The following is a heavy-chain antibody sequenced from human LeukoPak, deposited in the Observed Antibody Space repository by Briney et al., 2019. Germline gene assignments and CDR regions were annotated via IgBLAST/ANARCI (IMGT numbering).Heavy chain of an antibody. CDR2: INPNSGGT. V-gene: IGHV1-2*06. D-gene: IGHD3-22*01. CDR1: GYTFTGYY. CDR3: ARDRVYGYYYDSSGYSVYAFDI. Sequence: ASVKVSCEASGYTFTGYYMHWVRQAPGQGLEWMGRINPNSGGTNYAQKFRGRVTMTRDTSISTAYMELSRLRSDDTAVYYCARDRVYGYYYDSSGYSVYAFDIWGQGTMVTVSS. J-gene: IGHJ3*02.